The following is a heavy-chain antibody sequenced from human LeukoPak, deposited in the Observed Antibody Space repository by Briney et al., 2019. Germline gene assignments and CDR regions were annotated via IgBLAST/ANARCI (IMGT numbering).Heavy chain of an antibody. CDR2: INNDGSIT. CDR1: GFTFSSYW. J-gene: IGHJ4*02. CDR3: AKDLHYGSADY. D-gene: IGHD3-10*01. V-gene: IGHV3-74*01. Sequence: GGSLRLSCAASGFTFSSYWMHWVRQDPGKGLVWGSHINNDGSITNYADAVKGRFTISRDNAKNTLCLQMNSLSAEDTAVYYCAKDLHYGSADYWGQGTLVTVSS.